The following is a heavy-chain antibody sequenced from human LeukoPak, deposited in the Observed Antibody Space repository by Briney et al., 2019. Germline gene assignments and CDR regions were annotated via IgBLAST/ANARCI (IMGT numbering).Heavy chain of an antibody. V-gene: IGHV4-61*02. CDR1: GGSISGGSYY. CDR2: IYTSGST. CDR3: ARTYNWNYYYYMDV. J-gene: IGHJ6*03. Sequence: SETLSLTCTVSGGSISGGSYYWSWIRQPAGKGLEWIGRIYTSGSTNYNPSLKSRVTISVDTSKNQFSLKLSSVTAADTAVYYCARTYNWNYYYYMDVWGKGTTVTVSS. D-gene: IGHD1-20*01.